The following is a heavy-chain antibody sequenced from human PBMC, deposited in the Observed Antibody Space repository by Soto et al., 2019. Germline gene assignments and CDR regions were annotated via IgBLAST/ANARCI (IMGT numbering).Heavy chain of an antibody. CDR2: ISGSGGST. V-gene: IGHV3-23*01. Sequence: AASGFTFSGYAMSWVRQAPGKGLEWFSAISGSGGSTYYADSVKGRFTISRDNSKNTLYLQMNSLRAEDTAVYYCAKGDVSSSWTKRYYYGMNVWGQGTTVTVSS. CDR3: AKGDVSSSWTKRYYYGMNV. D-gene: IGHD6-13*01. CDR1: GFTFSGYA. J-gene: IGHJ6*02.